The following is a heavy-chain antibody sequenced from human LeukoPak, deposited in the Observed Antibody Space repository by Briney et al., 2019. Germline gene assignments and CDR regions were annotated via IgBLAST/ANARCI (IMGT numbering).Heavy chain of an antibody. D-gene: IGHD6-13*01. V-gene: IGHV4-59*01. CDR3: ARADSSSWYEVDY. J-gene: IGHJ4*02. CDR1: GGSISSYY. CDR2: IYYSGST. Sequence: SETLSLTCTVSGGSISSYYWSWIRQPPGKGLEWIGYIYYSGSTNYNPSLKSRVTISVGTSKNQFSLKLSSMTAADTAVYYCARADSSSWYEVDYWGQGTLVTVSS.